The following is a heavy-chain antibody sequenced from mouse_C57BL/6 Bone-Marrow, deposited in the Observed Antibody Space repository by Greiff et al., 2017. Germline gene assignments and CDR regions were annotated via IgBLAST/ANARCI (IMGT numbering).Heavy chain of an antibody. CDR2: INSDGSST. Sequence: EVQLVESEGGLVQPGSSMKLSCTASGFTFSDYYMAWVRQVPEKGLEWVANINSDGSSTYYLDSLKSRFIISRDNAKNILYLQMSSLKSEDTATYYCARKGWYFDVWGTGTTVTVSS. J-gene: IGHJ1*03. CDR3: ARKGWYFDV. V-gene: IGHV5-16*01. CDR1: GFTFSDYY.